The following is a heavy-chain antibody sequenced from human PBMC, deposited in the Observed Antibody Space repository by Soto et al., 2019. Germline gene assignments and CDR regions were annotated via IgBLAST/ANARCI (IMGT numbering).Heavy chain of an antibody. D-gene: IGHD2-15*01. CDR3: ARVAVAARPRWYNWFDP. Sequence: QEQLVQSGAEVKKPGASVKVSCKTSGYTFTDYDINWVRQATGQGLEWIGWMNPSSGETGYAPKFQGRVTMTRSPSLNPAYLELSSLRSEDTAVYYCARVAVAARPRWYNWFDPWGQGTLVTVSS. CDR1: GYTFTDYD. CDR2: MNPSSGET. J-gene: IGHJ5*02. V-gene: IGHV1-8*01.